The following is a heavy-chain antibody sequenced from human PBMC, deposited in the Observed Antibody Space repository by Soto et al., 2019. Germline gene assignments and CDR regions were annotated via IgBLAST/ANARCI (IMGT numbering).Heavy chain of an antibody. CDR2: IFYSGST. V-gene: IGHV4-59*01. Sequence: QVQLQESGPGLVKPSETLSLTCTVSGGSISSYYWSWVRQPPGKGLEWIGYIFYSGSTNYNPPLKSRVTISVDTSKNQFSLKLSSVTAADTAVYYCASRYGGNFDYWGQGTLVTVSS. J-gene: IGHJ4*02. D-gene: IGHD1-26*01. CDR3: ASRYGGNFDY. CDR1: GGSISSYY.